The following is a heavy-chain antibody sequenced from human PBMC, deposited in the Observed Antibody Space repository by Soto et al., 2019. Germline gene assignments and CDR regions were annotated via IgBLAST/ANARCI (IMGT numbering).Heavy chain of an antibody. Sequence: QVQLQESGPGLVKPSETLSLTCTVSGGSISSYYWSWIRQPPGKGLEWIGYIYYSGSTNYNPSLKSRLTISVDTSKNQFSLKLSSVTAADTAVYYCARGNPYSDDSSGWFDPWGQGTLVTVSS. CDR1: GGSISSYY. CDR3: ARGNPYSDDSSGWFDP. D-gene: IGHD3-22*01. J-gene: IGHJ5*02. CDR2: IYYSGST. V-gene: IGHV4-59*01.